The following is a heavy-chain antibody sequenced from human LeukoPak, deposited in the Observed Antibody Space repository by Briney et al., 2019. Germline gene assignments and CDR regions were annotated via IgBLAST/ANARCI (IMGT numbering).Heavy chain of an antibody. D-gene: IGHD5-12*01. CDR1: GGSISSYF. Sequence: SETLSLTCTVSGGSISSYFWSWIRQPPGKRLEWIGYIYYSGSTNYIPSLKSRVTISVDMFKNQFSLKLSSVTAADTAVYYCARDSGYDSFDYWGQGTLVTVSS. CDR2: IYYSGST. V-gene: IGHV4-59*01. J-gene: IGHJ4*02. CDR3: ARDSGYDSFDY.